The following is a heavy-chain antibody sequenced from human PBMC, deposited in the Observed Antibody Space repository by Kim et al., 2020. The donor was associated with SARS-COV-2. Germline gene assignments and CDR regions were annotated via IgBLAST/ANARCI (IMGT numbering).Heavy chain of an antibody. J-gene: IGHJ4*02. CDR2: ISAYNGNT. D-gene: IGHD6-19*01. V-gene: IGHV1-18*01. CDR3: ARDSPRIAVAGTVDY. Sequence: ASVKVSCKASGYTFTSYGISWVRQAPGQGLEWMGWISAYNGNTNYAQKLQGRVTMTTDTSTSTAYMELRSLRSDDTAVYYCARDSPRIAVAGTVDYWGQGTLVTVSS. CDR1: GYTFTSYG.